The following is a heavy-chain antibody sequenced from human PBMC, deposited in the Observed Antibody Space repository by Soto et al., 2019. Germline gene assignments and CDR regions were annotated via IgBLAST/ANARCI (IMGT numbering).Heavy chain of an antibody. CDR3: ATAYVYDFENSNYYRDAFDI. D-gene: IGHD3-22*01. CDR1: GYSFRNNW. V-gene: IGHV5-10-1*01. J-gene: IGHJ3*02. Sequence: GESLKISCKGSGYSFRNNWITWVRQIPGKGLERMGRIDLSDSYKSYSPSFQGHVSFAADKSASTACLQWSSLQASDTAMYYCATAYVYDFENSNYYRDAFDIWGQGTLVTVSS. CDR2: IDLSDSYK.